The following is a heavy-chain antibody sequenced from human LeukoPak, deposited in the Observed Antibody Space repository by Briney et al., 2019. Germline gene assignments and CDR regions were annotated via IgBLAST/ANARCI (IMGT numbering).Heavy chain of an antibody. CDR2: IKSKTDGGTT. J-gene: IGHJ4*02. CDR1: GFTFSNAW. V-gene: IGHV3-15*01. D-gene: IGHD3-9*01. Sequence: GGSLRLSCAASGFTFSNAWMSWARQAPGKGLEWVGRIKSKTDGGTTDYAAPVKGRFTISRDDSKNTLYLQMNSLKTEDTAVYYCTTADGYYDILTGYPMGFDYWGQGTLVTVSS. CDR3: TTADGYYDILTGYPMGFDY.